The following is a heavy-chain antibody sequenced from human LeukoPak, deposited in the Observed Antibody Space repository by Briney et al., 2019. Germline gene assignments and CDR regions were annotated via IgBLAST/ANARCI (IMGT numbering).Heavy chain of an antibody. CDR1: GFSFSSYA. Sequence: GKSLTLSCAASGFSFSSYAMSWVRQAPGKGLQWVAVISYDGKSEFYSESVKGRVTTSRDISKNTLYLQMNSLGPQDTALYYCARSVLPGAPRLFYFDSWSQGTLVSVSS. D-gene: IGHD1-26*01. V-gene: IGHV3-30*03. CDR3: ARSVLPGAPRLFYFDS. J-gene: IGHJ4*02. CDR2: ISYDGKSE.